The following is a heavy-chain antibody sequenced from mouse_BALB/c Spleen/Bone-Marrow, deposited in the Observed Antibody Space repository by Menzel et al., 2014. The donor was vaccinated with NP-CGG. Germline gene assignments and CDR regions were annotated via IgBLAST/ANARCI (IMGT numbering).Heavy chain of an antibody. CDR3: ARDVPLYDVGYFDY. J-gene: IGHJ2*01. Sequence: EVNLVESGGGLVQPGGSRKLSCAASGFTFSSFGMHWVRQAPEKGLEWVAYISSGSSTIYYADTVKGRFTISRDNPKNTLFLQMTSLTSEDTAMYYCARDVPLYDVGYFDYWGQGTTLTVSS. V-gene: IGHV5-17*02. D-gene: IGHD2-14*01. CDR1: GFTFSSFG. CDR2: ISSGSSTI.